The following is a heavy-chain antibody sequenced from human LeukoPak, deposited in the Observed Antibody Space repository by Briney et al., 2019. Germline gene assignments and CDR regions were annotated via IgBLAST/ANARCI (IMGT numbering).Heavy chain of an antibody. Sequence: GGSLRLSCAASGFTFSSYSMNWVRQAPGKGLEWVSYISSSSGTILYADSVKGRFTISRDNAKNSLYLQMNSLRAEDTAVYYCARGDYFDDSASPVDYWGQGILVTVSS. J-gene: IGHJ4*02. D-gene: IGHD2/OR15-2a*01. CDR1: GFTFSSYS. CDR2: ISSSSGTI. V-gene: IGHV3-48*01. CDR3: ARGDYFDDSASPVDY.